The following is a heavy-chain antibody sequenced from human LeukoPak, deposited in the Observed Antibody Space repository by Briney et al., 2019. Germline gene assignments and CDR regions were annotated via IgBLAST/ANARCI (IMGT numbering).Heavy chain of an antibody. J-gene: IGHJ5*02. Sequence: GGSLRLSCAASGFTVSSNYMSWVRQAPGKGLEWVSVIYSGGSTYYADSVKGRFTISRDNSKNTLYLQMNSLRAEDTAVYYCARDFLAGAAARFDPWGQGTLVTVSS. CDR3: ARDFLAGAAARFDP. CDR2: IYSGGST. D-gene: IGHD4-17*01. V-gene: IGHV3-53*01. CDR1: GFTVSSNY.